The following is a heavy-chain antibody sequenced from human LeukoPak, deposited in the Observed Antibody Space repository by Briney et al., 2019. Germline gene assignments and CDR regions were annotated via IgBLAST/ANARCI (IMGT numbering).Heavy chain of an antibody. CDR2: IKQDASEE. D-gene: IGHD1-26*01. J-gene: IGHJ4*02. Sequence: GGSLRLSCAASGFTFSGYWMSWVRQAPGKGLEWVANIKQDASEEYYVDSVKGRFTISRDNAKNSLYLQMNSLRAEDMAVYYCVRDRGRASVDYWGQGTLVTVSS. V-gene: IGHV3-7*01. CDR1: GFTFSGYW. CDR3: VRDRGRASVDY.